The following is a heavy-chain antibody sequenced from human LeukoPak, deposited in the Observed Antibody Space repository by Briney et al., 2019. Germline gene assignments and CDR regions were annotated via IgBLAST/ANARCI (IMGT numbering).Heavy chain of an antibody. J-gene: IGHJ4*02. CDR1: GGSISSGSYY. D-gene: IGHD6-19*01. V-gene: IGHV4-61*02. CDR2: IYTSGST. CDR3: ARASYSSGWYFGY. Sequence: PSETLSLTCTVSGGSISSGSYYWSWIRQPAGKRLEWIGRIYTSGSTNYNPSLKSRVTISVDTSKNQFSLKLSSVTAADTAVYYCARASYSSGWYFGYWGQGTLVTVSS.